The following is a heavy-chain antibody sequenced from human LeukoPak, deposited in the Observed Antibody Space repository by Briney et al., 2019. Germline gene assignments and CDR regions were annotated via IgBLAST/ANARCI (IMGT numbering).Heavy chain of an antibody. CDR2: IYSGGST. J-gene: IGHJ3*02. Sequence: GGSLRLSCAASGFTVSSNYMSWVRQAPGKGLEWVSVIYSGGSTYYADSVKGRFTISRDNPKNTLYLQMNSLRAEDTAVYYCARGSDYYDSSGYLFRADAFDIWGQGTMVTVSS. D-gene: IGHD3-22*01. V-gene: IGHV3-66*01. CDR3: ARGSDYYDSSGYLFRADAFDI. CDR1: GFTVSSNY.